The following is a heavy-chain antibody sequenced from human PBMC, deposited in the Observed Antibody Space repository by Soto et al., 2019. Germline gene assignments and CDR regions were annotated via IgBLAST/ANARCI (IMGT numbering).Heavy chain of an antibody. CDR3: AGPYNCGSACYPEYSLDS. D-gene: IGHD2-21*02. Sequence: QVQLQQWGAGLLKPSETLSLTCAVYGGSFSDYYWNWIRQSPGKGLEWIGKINHSGSTYNPSLKSRVTISLDTSQNPFSLTLSSVTAADTAVYYCAGPYNCGSACYPEYSLDSCGQGTLVTVTS. J-gene: IGHJ4*02. CDR2: INHSGST. CDR1: GGSFSDYY. V-gene: IGHV4-34*01.